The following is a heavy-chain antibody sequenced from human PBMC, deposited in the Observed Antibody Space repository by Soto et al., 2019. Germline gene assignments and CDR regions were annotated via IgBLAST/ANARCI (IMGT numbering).Heavy chain of an antibody. CDR3: ARDYLSDIVVVPAAMGGRNYYYGMDV. J-gene: IGHJ6*02. CDR2: IIPIFGTA. CDR1: GGTFSSYA. D-gene: IGHD2-2*01. Sequence: SVKVSCKASGGTFSSYAISWVRQAPGQGFEWMGGIIPIFGTANYAQKFQGRVTITADESTSTAYMELSSLRSEDTAVYYCARDYLSDIVVVPAAMGGRNYYYGMDVWG. V-gene: IGHV1-69*13.